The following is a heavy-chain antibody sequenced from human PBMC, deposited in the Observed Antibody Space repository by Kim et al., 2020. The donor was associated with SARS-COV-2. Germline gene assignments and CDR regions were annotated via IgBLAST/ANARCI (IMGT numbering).Heavy chain of an antibody. D-gene: IGHD3-22*01. V-gene: IGHV3-23*01. Sequence: GGSLRLSCAASGFTFSSYAMSWVRQAPGKGLEWVSAISGSGGSTYYADSVKGRFTISRDNSKNTLYLQMNSLRAEDTAVYYCAKDAFPYYYDSSGFYYYGMDVWGQGTTVTVSS. CDR3: AKDAFPYYYDSSGFYYYGMDV. CDR2: ISGSGGST. J-gene: IGHJ6*02. CDR1: GFTFSSYA.